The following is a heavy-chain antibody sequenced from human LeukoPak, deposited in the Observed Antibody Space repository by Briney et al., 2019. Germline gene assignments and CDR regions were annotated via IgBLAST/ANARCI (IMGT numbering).Heavy chain of an antibody. CDR2: INTGGSST. CDR3: ARSNQADDY. D-gene: IGHD1-14*01. CDR1: GFTFSSYW. Sequence: GGSLRPSCAASGFTFSSYWMHWVRQVPGKGLVWVARINTGGSSTTYADSVKGRFTISRDNAKNMLYLQMDSLRDEDTGVYYCARSNQADDYWGQGTLVTVSS. V-gene: IGHV3-74*01. J-gene: IGHJ4*02.